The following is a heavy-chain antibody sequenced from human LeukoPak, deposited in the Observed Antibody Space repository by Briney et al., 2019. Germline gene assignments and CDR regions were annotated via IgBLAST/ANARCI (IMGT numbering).Heavy chain of an antibody. J-gene: IGHJ4*02. CDR1: GFTFSSYG. CDR2: ISYDGSNK. V-gene: IGHV3-30*03. CDR3: ARTSSGYLFDY. D-gene: IGHD3-22*01. Sequence: GGSLRLSCAASGFTFSSYGMHWVRQAPGKGLEWVAVISYDGSNKYYADSVKGRFTISRDNANNSLYLQMDSLRAGDTAVYYCARTSSGYLFDYWGQGTLVTVSS.